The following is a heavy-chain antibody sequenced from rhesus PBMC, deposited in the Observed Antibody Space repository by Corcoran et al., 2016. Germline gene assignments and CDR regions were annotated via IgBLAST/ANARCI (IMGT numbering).Heavy chain of an antibody. Sequence: QVQLVQSGAEVKKPGSSVKVSCKASGYTFTDYYMHWVRQAPRQGLEWIGCINPYNGKTKYAQKFQGRGTMTRETSTSTAYMELSSRSSEDTAVYYCARVGYDSGSSEYFEFWGQGALVTVSS. J-gene: IGHJ1*01. CDR2: INPYNGKT. V-gene: IGHV1S2*01. CDR1: GYTFTDYY. D-gene: IGHD3-28*01. CDR3: ARVGYDSGSSEYFEF.